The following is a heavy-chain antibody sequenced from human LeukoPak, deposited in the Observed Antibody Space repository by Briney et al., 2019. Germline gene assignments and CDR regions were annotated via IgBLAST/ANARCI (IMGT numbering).Heavy chain of an antibody. D-gene: IGHD2-21*02. CDR3: ARASCGGDCYSFDY. CDR1: GFTFSSYA. V-gene: IGHV3-30*07. J-gene: IGHJ4*02. CDR2: ISYDGSNK. Sequence: GGSLRLSCAASGFTFSSYAMHWVRQAPGKGLEWVAVISYDGSNKYYADSVKGRFAISRDNSKNTLYLQMNSLRAEDTAVYYCARASCGGDCYSFDYWGQGTLVTVSS.